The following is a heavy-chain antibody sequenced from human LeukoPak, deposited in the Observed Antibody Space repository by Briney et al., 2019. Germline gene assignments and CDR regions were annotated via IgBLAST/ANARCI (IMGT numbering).Heavy chain of an antibody. CDR3: ARHSFSSGWKSFDY. D-gene: IGHD6-19*01. CDR2: IYYSGST. Sequence: SETLSLTCTVSGGSISSSSDYWGWIRQPPGKGLEWIGSIYYSGSTYYNPSLKSRVTISVNTSKNQFSLKLSSVTAADTAVYSCARHSFSSGWKSFDYWGQGTLVTVSS. V-gene: IGHV4-39*01. J-gene: IGHJ4*02. CDR1: GGSISSSSDY.